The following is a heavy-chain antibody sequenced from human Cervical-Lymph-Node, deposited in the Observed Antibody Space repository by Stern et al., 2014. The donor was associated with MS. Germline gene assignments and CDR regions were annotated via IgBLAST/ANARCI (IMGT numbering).Heavy chain of an antibody. V-gene: IGHV1-69*01. Sequence: VQLEESGAEVKKPGSSVTVSCTASGGTFSSYAISWMRQPPGQGHGRMGGIIPMFGTANYAQKFQGRVTITAAESTSTAYMELSSLRSEDTAVYYCARGKGSFQRVPNPFDYWGQGTLVTVSS. CDR1: GGTFSSYA. CDR3: ARGKGSFQRVPNPFDY. D-gene: IGHD6-13*01. CDR2: IIPMFGTA. J-gene: IGHJ4*02.